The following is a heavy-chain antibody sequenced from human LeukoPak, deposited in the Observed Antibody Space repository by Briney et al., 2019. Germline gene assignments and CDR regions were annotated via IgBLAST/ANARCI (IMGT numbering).Heavy chain of an antibody. Sequence: GGSLRLSCAASGFIFSDHHMDWVRQAPGKGLEWVAVIWYDGSNKYYADSVKGRFTISRDNSKNTLYLQMNSLRAEDTAVYYCARDQTIFGVVINYGMDVWGQGTTVTVSS. D-gene: IGHD3-3*01. CDR1: GFIFSDHH. CDR2: IWYDGSNK. J-gene: IGHJ6*02. CDR3: ARDQTIFGVVINYGMDV. V-gene: IGHV3-33*08.